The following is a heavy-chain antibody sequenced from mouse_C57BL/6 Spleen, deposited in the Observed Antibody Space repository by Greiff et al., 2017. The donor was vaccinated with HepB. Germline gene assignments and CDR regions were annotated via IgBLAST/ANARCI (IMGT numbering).Heavy chain of an antibody. Sequence: QVQLQQSGAELARPGASVKLSCKASGYTFTSYGISWVKQRTGQGLEWIGEIYPRSGNTYYNEKFKGKATLTADKSSSTAYMELRSLTSEDSVVYFCARWDYGSSYEEGYAMDYWGQGTSVTVSS. CDR1: GYTFTSYG. CDR3: ARWDYGSSYEEGYAMDY. CDR2: IYPRSGNT. V-gene: IGHV1-81*01. J-gene: IGHJ4*01. D-gene: IGHD1-1*01.